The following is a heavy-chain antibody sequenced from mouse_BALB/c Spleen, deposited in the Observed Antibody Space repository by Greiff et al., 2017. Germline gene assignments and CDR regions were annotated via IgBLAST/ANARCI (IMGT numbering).Heavy chain of an antibody. CDR3: ARRMSYYYGSSYDAMDY. V-gene: IGHV1-54*01. Sequence: VQLQQSGAELVRPGTSVKVSCKASGYAFTNYLIEWVKQRPGQGLEWIGVINPGSGGTNYNEKFKGKATLTADKSSSTAYMQLSSLTSDDSAVYFCARRMSYYYGSSYDAMDYWGQGTSVTVSS. CDR1: GYAFTNYL. CDR2: INPGSGGT. D-gene: IGHD1-1*01. J-gene: IGHJ4*01.